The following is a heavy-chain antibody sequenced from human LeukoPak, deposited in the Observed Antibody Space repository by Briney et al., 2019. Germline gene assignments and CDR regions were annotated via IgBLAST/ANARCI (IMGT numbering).Heavy chain of an antibody. V-gene: IGHV3-74*01. Sequence: GGSLSLSCVVSGFSFSNYWMHWVRQAPGKGLVWVSRINSDGSTTSYAASVKGRFTISRDNAKNTLYLQMNSLRAEDTAVYYCARGIVGPTGDYWGQGTLVTVSS. CDR2: INSDGSTT. CDR1: GFSFSNYW. D-gene: IGHD1-26*01. CDR3: ARGIVGPTGDY. J-gene: IGHJ4*02.